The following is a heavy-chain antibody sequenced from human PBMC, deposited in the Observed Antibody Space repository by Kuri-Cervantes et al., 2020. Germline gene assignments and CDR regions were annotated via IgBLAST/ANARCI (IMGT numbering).Heavy chain of an antibody. V-gene: IGHV2-26*01. J-gene: IGHJ2*01. Sequence: SGPTLVKPTETLTLTCTVSGFSVNNGKMCMNRIRQPPGKALEWLAHIFSNDEKSYNTSLKISVAISQDASKSQVVLTMTNMDPVDTATYYCAHMSYYDSSGYYRSEYFDLWGRGTLVTVSS. CDR2: IFSNDEK. D-gene: IGHD3-22*01. CDR1: GFSVNNGKMC. CDR3: AHMSYYDSSGYYRSEYFDL.